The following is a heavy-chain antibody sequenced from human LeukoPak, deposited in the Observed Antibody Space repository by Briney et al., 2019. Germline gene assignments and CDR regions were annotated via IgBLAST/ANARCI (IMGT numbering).Heavy chain of an antibody. Sequence: KPSETLSLTCTVSGGSIRSSYYYWGWIRQPPGKGLEWIGSIYDSGSTYYNPSLKSRVTISVDTSKNQFSLKVSSVTAADTAVYYCARGPTSGYNYGYDYWGQGTLVTASS. D-gene: IGHD5-18*01. CDR1: GGSIRSSYYY. CDR3: ARGPTSGYNYGYDY. J-gene: IGHJ4*02. V-gene: IGHV4-39*07. CDR2: IYDSGST.